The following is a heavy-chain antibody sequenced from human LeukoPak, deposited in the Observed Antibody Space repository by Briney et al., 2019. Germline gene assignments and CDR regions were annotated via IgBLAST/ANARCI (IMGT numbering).Heavy chain of an antibody. Sequence: KASETLSLTCAVYGGSFSGYYWSWIXQPPGXXXXXXXXXXXSXSTNYNXXXXXXXXISXXTSKNXFXLKLSXVTAADTAVYYCAXXVGRYSSGLYYYYFDYWGQGTLVTVSS. J-gene: IGHJ4*02. CDR3: AXXVGRYSSGLYYYYFDY. D-gene: IGHD3-22*01. CDR2: XXXSXST. CDR1: GGSFSGYY. V-gene: IGHV4-34*01.